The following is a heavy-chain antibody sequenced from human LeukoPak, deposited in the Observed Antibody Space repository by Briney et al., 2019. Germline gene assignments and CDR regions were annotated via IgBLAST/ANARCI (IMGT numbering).Heavy chain of an antibody. CDR3: ARDWHDILTGNDAFDI. J-gene: IGHJ3*02. CDR1: GYTFTSQD. Sequence: ASVKVSCKASGYTFTSQDISWVRQAPGQGLEWMGWISAYNGNTNYAQKLQGRVTTTTDTSTSTAYMELRSLRSDDTAVYYCARDWHDILTGNDAFDIWGQGTMVTVSS. V-gene: IGHV1-18*01. CDR2: ISAYNGNT. D-gene: IGHD3-9*01.